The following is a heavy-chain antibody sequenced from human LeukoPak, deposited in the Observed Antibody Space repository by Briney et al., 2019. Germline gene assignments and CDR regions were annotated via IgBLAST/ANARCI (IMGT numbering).Heavy chain of an antibody. CDR3: ARDSSSGWYSY. CDR2: ISSSSSTI. D-gene: IGHD6-19*01. CDR1: GFTFSTYW. Sequence: PGGSLRLSCAGSGFTFSTYWMSWVRQAPGKGLEWVSYISSSSSTIYYADSVKGRFTISRDNAKNSLYLQMNSLRAEDTAVYYCARDSSSGWYSYWGQGTLVTVSS. J-gene: IGHJ4*02. V-gene: IGHV3-48*01.